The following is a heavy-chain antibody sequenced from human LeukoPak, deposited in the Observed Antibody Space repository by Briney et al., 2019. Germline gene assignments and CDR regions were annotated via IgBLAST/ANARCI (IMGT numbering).Heavy chain of an antibody. CDR3: ARALYDGSGYYSHFDY. CDR2: ITRSSNYI. J-gene: IGHJ4*02. Sequence: PGGSLRLSCAASGFTFSSYTMNWVRQAPGKGLEWISSITRSSNYIYYADSMKGRFTISRDNAKKSLYLQMNSPRAEDTAVYYCARALYDGSGYYSHFDYWGQGTLVTVSS. CDR1: GFTFSSYT. D-gene: IGHD3-22*01. V-gene: IGHV3-21*01.